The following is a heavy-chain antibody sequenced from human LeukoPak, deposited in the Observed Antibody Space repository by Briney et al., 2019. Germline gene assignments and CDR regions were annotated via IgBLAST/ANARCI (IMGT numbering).Heavy chain of an antibody. D-gene: IGHD3-10*01. CDR3: AGNYYGSGSYYSEDRY. V-gene: IGHV4-61*02. CDR2: MYTSATT. Sequence: SETLSLTCTVSGGSISSGSYYWSWIRQPAGKGLEWIGRMYTSATTNYNPSLKSRVTISVDTSKNQFSLKLSSVTAADTAVYYCAGNYYGSGSYYSEDRYWGQGTLVTVSS. CDR1: GGSISSGSYY. J-gene: IGHJ4*02.